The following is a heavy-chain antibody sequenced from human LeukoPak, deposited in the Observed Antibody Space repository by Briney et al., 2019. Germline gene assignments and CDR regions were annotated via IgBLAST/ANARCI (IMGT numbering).Heavy chain of an antibody. CDR3: ARDPYNGSYGDDYYYYMDV. CDR2: ISRGSIYT. J-gene: IGHJ6*03. V-gene: IGHV3-21*01. CDR1: GFTFSNYN. Sequence: PGGSLRLSCAASGFTFSNYNMNWVRQTPGKGLEWVSSISRGSIYTFYADSVKGRFTISRDNAKNSLSLQMNSLRAEDTAVYYCARDPYNGSYGDDYYYYMDVWGKGTTVTISS. D-gene: IGHD1-26*01.